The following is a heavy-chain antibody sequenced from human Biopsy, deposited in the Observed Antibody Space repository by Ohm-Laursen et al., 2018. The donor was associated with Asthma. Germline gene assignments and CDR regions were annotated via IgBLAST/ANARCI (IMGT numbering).Heavy chain of an antibody. V-gene: IGHV4-30-2*06. J-gene: IGHJ4*02. CDR1: GDSIDSGDYS. Sequence: SQTLSLTWAVSGDSIDSGDYSWTWIRQSPGVGLEWIGYIYRNGDTYYNPTLKNRVTISIDRSKNQFSLRLRSVTAADTAVYYCARGWNCGGDCYSLDSWGQGTLVTVSP. CDR3: ARGWNCGGDCYSLDS. D-gene: IGHD2-21*02. CDR2: IYRNGDT.